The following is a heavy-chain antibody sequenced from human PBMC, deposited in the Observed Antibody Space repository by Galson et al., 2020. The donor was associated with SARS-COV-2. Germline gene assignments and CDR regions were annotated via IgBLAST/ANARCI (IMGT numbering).Heavy chain of an antibody. D-gene: IGHD5-12*01. J-gene: IGHJ4*02. CDR1: GFSLTTSGMG. V-gene: IGHV2-70*01. CDR3: ARMADGYGSYDDGRSPFDA. Sequence: SGPTLVIPTQTLTLTCTFSGFSLTTSGMGVTWIRQPPGKALEWLALFDWDNDKYYSTSLKTRLTISGDTSKNQVFLTMTNMDPADTATYYCARMADGYGSYDDGRSPFDAWGQGTLVTVSS. CDR2: FDWDNDK.